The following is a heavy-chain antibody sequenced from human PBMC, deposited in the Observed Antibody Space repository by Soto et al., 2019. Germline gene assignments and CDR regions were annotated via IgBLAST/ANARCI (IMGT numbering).Heavy chain of an antibody. J-gene: IGHJ4*02. CDR3: ARVGGVAARTCDY. CDR2: LYYSGNT. CDR1: GGSISPFY. V-gene: IGHV4-59*01. Sequence: QVHLQESGPGVVKPSETLSLTCTVSGGSISPFYWSWVRQPPGKGLEWIGYLYYSGNTNDNPSLNSRVTISVDSSKNQVSLRLTSVTAEDTAVYYCARVGGVAARTCDYWGQGTVVTVSS. D-gene: IGHD2-15*01.